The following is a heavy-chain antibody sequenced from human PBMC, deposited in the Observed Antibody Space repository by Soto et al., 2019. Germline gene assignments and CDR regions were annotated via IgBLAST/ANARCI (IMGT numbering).Heavy chain of an antibody. CDR1: GGSISSYY. Sequence: QVQLQESGPGLVKPSETLSLTCTVSGGSISSYYWSWIRQPPGKGLEWIGYIYFSGGTNYTPSLKSRIPISVDTSETQFSLKLSSVTAADTAVYYCARESRSWYGSIWDYWGQGTLVTVSS. D-gene: IGHD6-13*01. CDR2: IYFSGGT. V-gene: IGHV4-59*12. J-gene: IGHJ4*02. CDR3: ARESRSWYGSIWDY.